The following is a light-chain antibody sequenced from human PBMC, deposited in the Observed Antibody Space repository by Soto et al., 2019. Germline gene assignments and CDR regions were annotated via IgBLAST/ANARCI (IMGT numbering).Light chain of an antibody. CDR1: QSVYINS. J-gene: IGKJ3*01. CDR2: GAS. CDR3: QQYGDSPFT. V-gene: IGKV3-20*01. Sequence: EVVLTQSPGTLSLSPGESATLSCRASQSVYINSLAWYQHKRGRAPRLLIYGASTRATAVPDRFTGSGSGTDFALTISNLEPEDAAVYYCQQYGDSPFTFGPGTKVDIK.